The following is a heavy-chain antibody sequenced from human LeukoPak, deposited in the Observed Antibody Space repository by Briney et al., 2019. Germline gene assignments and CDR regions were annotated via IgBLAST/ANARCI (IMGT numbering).Heavy chain of an antibody. D-gene: IGHD6-19*01. CDR3: AKAGDSSG. V-gene: IGHV3-21*01. CDR1: GFTFNTYR. Sequence: GGSLRLSCAASGFTFNTYRMNWVRQAPGKGLEWVSSISSTSSSIDYADSVKGRFTISRDNAKNSLYLQMNSLRAEDTAVYYCAKAGDSSGWGQGTLVTVSS. J-gene: IGHJ4*02. CDR2: ISSTSSSI.